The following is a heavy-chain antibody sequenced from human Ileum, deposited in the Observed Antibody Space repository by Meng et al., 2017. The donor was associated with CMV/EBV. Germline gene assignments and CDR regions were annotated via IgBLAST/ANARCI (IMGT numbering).Heavy chain of an antibody. Sequence: VPLWEPGPGLVKPSETLSLICSVSGDSITTGNSYWSWIRQAPGKDMEWIGYIYNSGKTDCNPSLKSRVTISIDTSKNQFSLKLTSVTPADTAVYYCARGRVAQDYWGQGTLVTVSS. CDR3: ARGRVAQDY. V-gene: IGHV4-30-4*01. CDR1: GDSITTGNSY. CDR2: IYNSGKT. J-gene: IGHJ4*02.